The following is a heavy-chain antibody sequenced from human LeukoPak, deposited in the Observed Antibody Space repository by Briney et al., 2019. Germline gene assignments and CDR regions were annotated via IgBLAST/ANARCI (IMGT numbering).Heavy chain of an antibody. D-gene: IGHD6-13*01. CDR3: AKRIAAAGGNDAFDI. CDR2: ISGSGGST. J-gene: IGHJ3*02. V-gene: IGHV3-23*01. Sequence: PGGSLRLSCAASGFTFSSYAMSWVRQAPGKGLEWVSAISGSGGSTYYADSVKGRFTISRDNSKNTLYLQMNSLRAEDTAVYYYAKRIAAAGGNDAFDIWGQGTMVTVSS. CDR1: GFTFSSYA.